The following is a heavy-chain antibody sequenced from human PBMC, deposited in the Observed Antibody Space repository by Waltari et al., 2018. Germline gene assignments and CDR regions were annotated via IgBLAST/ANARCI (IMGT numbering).Heavy chain of an antibody. CDR1: GFTFSGYA. V-gene: IGHV3-30-3*01. Sequence: QVQLVESGGGVVQPGRSLRLSCAASGFTFSGYACPGSSQAPGKGLEWVAVISYDGSNKYYADSVKGRFTSSRDNSKNTLYLQMNSLRAEDTAVYYCAREFVRGSYLGYWGQGTLVTVSS. J-gene: IGHJ4*02. CDR3: AREFVRGSYLGY. CDR2: ISYDGSNK. D-gene: IGHD1-26*01.